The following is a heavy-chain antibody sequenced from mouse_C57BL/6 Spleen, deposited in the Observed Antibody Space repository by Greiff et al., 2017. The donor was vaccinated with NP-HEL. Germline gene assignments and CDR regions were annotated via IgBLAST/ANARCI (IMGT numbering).Heavy chain of an antibody. CDR1: GFNIKDDY. V-gene: IGHV14-4*01. Sequence: EVKVVESGAELVRPGASVKLSCTASGFNIKDDYMHWVKQRPEQGLEWIGWIDPENGDTEYASKFQGKATITADKSSNTAYLQLRSQTSEDTAVYYCTSNYYGSSNYWGQGTTLTVSS. D-gene: IGHD1-1*01. CDR3: TSNYYGSSNY. CDR2: IDPENGDT. J-gene: IGHJ2*01.